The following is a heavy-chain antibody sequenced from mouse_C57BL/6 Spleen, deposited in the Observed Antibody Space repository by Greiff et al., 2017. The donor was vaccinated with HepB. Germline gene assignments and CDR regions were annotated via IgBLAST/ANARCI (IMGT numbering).Heavy chain of an antibody. CDR2: IYPRDGST. D-gene: IGHD4-1*01. CDR3: AREGASWDVYFDY. CDR1: GYTFTDYT. J-gene: IGHJ2*01. Sequence: SDAELVKPGASVKISCKVSGYTFTDYTIHWMKQRPEQGLEWIGYIYPRDGSTKYNEKFKGKATLTADKSSSTAYMQLNSLTSEDSAVYFCAREGASWDVYFDYWGQGTTLTVSS. V-gene: IGHV1-78*01.